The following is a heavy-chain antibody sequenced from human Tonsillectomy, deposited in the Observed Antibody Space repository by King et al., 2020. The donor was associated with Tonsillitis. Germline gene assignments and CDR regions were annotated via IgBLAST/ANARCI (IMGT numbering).Heavy chain of an antibody. J-gene: IGHJ4*02. CDR2: IYQSGST. CDR1: GDSISSGGYS. D-gene: IGHD1-26*01. V-gene: IGHV4-30-2*01. Sequence: LQESGSGLVKASQTLSLTCTVSGDSISSGGYSWSWIRQPPGKGLEWIGYIYQSGSTYYNPSLKSRVTISVDRSKNQFSLKVSSVTAADTAVYYCARALGSLFDYWGQGNLVTVSS. CDR3: ARALGSLFDY.